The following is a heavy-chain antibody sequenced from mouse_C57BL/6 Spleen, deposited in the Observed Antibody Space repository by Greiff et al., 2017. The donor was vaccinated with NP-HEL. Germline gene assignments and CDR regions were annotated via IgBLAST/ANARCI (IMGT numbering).Heavy chain of an antibody. J-gene: IGHJ4*01. CDR3: ARHYGSSYGAMDY. V-gene: IGHV1-64*01. CDR1: GYTFTSYW. D-gene: IGHD1-1*01. CDR2: IHPNSGST. Sequence: VQLQQPGAELVKPGASVELSCKASGYTFTSYWMHWVKQRPGQGLEWIGMIHPNSGSTNYNEKFKSKATLTVDKSSSTAYMQLSSLTSEDSAVYYCARHYGSSYGAMDYWGQGTSVTVSS.